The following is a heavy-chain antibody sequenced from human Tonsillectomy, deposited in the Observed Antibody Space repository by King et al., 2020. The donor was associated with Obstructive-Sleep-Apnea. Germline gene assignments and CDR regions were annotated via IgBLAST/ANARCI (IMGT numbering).Heavy chain of an antibody. D-gene: IGHD3-10*01. V-gene: IGHV4-39*07. CDR3: ARDSGP. Sequence: QLQESGPGLVKPSETLSLTCTVSGGSVSNSDYYWGWIRQPPGKGLEWIGYIYYSGSTYDNPSLKSLVTISIDTSKNQFSLKLSSVTAADTAVYYCARDSGPWGQGTLVTVSS. CDR1: GGSVSNSDYY. J-gene: IGHJ4*02. CDR2: IYYSGST.